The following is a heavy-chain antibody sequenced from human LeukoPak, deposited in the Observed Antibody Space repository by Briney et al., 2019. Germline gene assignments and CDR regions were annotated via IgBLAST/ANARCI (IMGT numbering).Heavy chain of an antibody. V-gene: IGHV3-23*01. CDR3: AKVGGRREQGDNYFDY. D-gene: IGHD1-26*01. CDR2: FSGSGGDT. J-gene: IGHJ4*02. Sequence: PGGSLRLSCAASGFTFSTYAMNWVRQPPGKGLEWVSGFSGSGGDTYYADSVKGRFTISRDNSKNTLYLQMNSLRAEDTAVYYCAKVGGRREQGDNYFDYWGQGALVTVSS. CDR1: GFTFSTYA.